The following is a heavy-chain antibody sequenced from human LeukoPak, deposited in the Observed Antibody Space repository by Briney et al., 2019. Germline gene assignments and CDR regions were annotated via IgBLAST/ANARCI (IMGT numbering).Heavy chain of an antibody. D-gene: IGHD4-17*01. Sequence: GSSVKVSCKASGGTFSCYAISWVRQAPGEGLEWMGGIIPIFGTANYAQKFQGRVTITADESTSTAYMELSSLRSEDTAVYYCASYYGDYWGTADYWGQGTLVTVSS. CDR2: IIPIFGTA. CDR3: ASYYGDYWGTADY. J-gene: IGHJ4*02. V-gene: IGHV1-69*01. CDR1: GGTFSCYA.